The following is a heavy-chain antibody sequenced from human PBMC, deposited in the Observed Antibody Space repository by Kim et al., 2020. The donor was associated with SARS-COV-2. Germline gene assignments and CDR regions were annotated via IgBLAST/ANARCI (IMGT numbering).Heavy chain of an antibody. CDR3: AKGQPDYYDGGWPFDY. CDR2: ISYDGSNE. Sequence: GGSLRLSCAASGFSFNNYGMHWVRQAPGKGLEWVAVISYDGSNEYYAGSVKGRFTISRDNSKNTLYLQMNSLRAEDTAVYYCAKGQPDYYDGGWPFDYWGQGTLVTVSS. V-gene: IGHV3-30*18. CDR1: GFSFNNYG. D-gene: IGHD3-22*01. J-gene: IGHJ4*02.